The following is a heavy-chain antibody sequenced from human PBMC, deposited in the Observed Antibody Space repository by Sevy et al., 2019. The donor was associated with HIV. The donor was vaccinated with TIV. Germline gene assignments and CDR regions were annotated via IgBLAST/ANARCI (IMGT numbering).Heavy chain of an antibody. D-gene: IGHD3-10*01. CDR1: RFIFSSYD. CDR3: AREVPGSLYGMDV. CDR2: IGTAGDT. V-gene: IGHV3-13*01. Sequence: GGSLRLSCAASRFIFSSYDIHWVRQPTGKGLEWVSGIGTAGDTYYPGSVKGRFTISRENAKNSVYLQMNSLRAGDTAVYYCAREVPGSLYGMDVWGQGTTVTVSS. J-gene: IGHJ6*02.